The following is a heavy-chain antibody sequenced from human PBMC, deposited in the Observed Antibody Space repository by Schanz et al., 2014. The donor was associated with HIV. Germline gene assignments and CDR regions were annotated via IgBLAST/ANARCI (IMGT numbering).Heavy chain of an antibody. CDR3: ANEEVPNDY. CDR2: ISISGETT. CDR1: GFTFSSYA. J-gene: IGHJ4*02. Sequence: EVQLLESGGGLVQPGGSLRLSCAASGFTFSSYAMSWVRQAPGKGLEWVSGISISGETTYYADSVKGRFTISRDNSKNTLYLQMNSLRVEDTAVYYCANEEVPNDYWGQGTLVTVSS. V-gene: IGHV3-23*01.